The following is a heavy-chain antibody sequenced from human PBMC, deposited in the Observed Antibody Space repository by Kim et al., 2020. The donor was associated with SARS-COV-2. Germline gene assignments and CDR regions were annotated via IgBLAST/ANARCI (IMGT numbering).Heavy chain of an antibody. D-gene: IGHD6-13*01. V-gene: IGHV4-59*08. Sequence: SETLSLTCTVSGGSISSYYWSWIRQPPGKGLEWIGYIYYSGSTNYNPSLKSRVTISVDTSKNQFSLKLSSVTAADTAVYYCARHAGSSSWYYFDYWGQGTLVTVSS. CDR1: GGSISSYY. CDR2: IYYSGST. CDR3: ARHAGSSSWYYFDY. J-gene: IGHJ4*02.